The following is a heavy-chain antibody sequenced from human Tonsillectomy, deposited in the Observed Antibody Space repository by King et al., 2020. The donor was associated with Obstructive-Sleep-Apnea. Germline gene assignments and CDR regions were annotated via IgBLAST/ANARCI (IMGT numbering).Heavy chain of an antibody. CDR2: IKQDGSEK. D-gene: IGHD6-13*01. CDR3: ANVAAAGSSKYYYGMDV. Sequence: VQLVESGGGLVQPGGSLRLSCAASGFTFSTYWMSWVRQAPGKGLEWVANIKQDGSEKYYLDSVKGRLTISRDNAKNSLYLQMNGLRAEDTAVYYCANVAAAGSSKYYYGMDVWGQGTTVTVSS. J-gene: IGHJ6*02. V-gene: IGHV3-7*01. CDR1: GFTFSTYW.